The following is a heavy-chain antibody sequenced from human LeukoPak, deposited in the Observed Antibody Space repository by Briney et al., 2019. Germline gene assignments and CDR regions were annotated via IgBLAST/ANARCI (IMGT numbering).Heavy chain of an antibody. V-gene: IGHV4-38-2*01. CDR1: DYSISSDYY. J-gene: IGHJ4*02. CDR2: IYHSGTA. CDR3: ARVLGYTYGYFDY. D-gene: IGHD5-18*01. Sequence: SETLSLTCGVSDYSISSDYYWGWIRQPPGKGLEWIGSIYHSGTAYYNPSLNSRVTISVDTSKNQFSLKLNSVTAADTAVYYCARVLGYTYGYFDYWGQGTLVTVSS.